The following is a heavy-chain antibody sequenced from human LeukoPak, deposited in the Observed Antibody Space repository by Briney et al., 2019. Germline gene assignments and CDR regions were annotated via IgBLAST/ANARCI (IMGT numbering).Heavy chain of an antibody. V-gene: IGHV1-18*01. CDR3: ARGYYDFLTGYYRGSWFDP. Sequence: ASVKVSCKASGYTFTRYGTSWVRQAPGQGLEWMGWISAHKGNTNTEQKFQGRVTMTTDTSTSTAYMELRSLRSDDTAVYYCARGYYDFLTGYYRGSWFDPWGQGTLVTVSS. D-gene: IGHD3-9*01. CDR2: ISAHKGNT. CDR1: GYTFTRYG. J-gene: IGHJ5*02.